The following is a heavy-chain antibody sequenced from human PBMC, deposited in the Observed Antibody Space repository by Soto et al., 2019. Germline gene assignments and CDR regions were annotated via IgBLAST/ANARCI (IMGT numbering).Heavy chain of an antibody. Sequence: GGSLRLSCAASGFTFSSYGMHWVRQAPGKGLEWVAVISYDGSNKYYADSVKGRFTISRDNSKNTLYLQMNSLRAEDTAVYYCAKVGAGATGSSYFQHWGQGTLVTVSS. CDR3: AKVGAGATGSSYFQH. CDR1: GFTFSSYG. CDR2: ISYDGSNK. V-gene: IGHV3-30*18. D-gene: IGHD1-26*01. J-gene: IGHJ1*01.